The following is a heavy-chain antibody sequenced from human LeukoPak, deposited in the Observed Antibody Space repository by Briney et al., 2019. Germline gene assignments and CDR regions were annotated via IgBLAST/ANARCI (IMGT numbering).Heavy chain of an antibody. CDR2: ISYDGSNE. CDR1: GFTFSGYA. CDR3: AREPLYGSGSWPLDY. J-gene: IGHJ4*02. V-gene: IGHV3-30-3*01. Sequence: GGSLRLSCADSGFTFSGYAMHWVRQAPGKGLEWVAVISYDGSNEYYADSVKGRFSISRDNSNYTVHLQMNSLRAEDTAVYYCAREPLYGSGSWPLDYWGQGTLVTVSS. D-gene: IGHD3-10*01.